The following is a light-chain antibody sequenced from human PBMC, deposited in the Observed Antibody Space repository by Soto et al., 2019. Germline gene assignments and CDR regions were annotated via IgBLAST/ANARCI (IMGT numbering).Light chain of an antibody. CDR1: QSISSW. J-gene: IGKJ1*01. CDR2: KAS. Sequence: DIHRTQSPSTLYASVGDRVTITCRASQSISSWLAWYQQKPGKAPKVLIYKASSLESGVPSRFSGSGSVTEFTLTISSLQPDDFATYYCQQYNTYPWTFGQGTQVEIK. V-gene: IGKV1-5*03. CDR3: QQYNTYPWT.